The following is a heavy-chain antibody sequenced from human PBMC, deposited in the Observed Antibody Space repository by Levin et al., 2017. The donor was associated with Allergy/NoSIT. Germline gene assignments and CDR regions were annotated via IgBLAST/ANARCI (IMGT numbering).Heavy chain of an antibody. CDR3: ARVVVRGVMIYAGFDY. CDR2: INPNSGGT. Sequence: GESLKISCKASGYTFTGYYMHWVRQAPGQGLEWMGWINPNSGGTNYAQKFQGRVTMTRDTSISTAYMELSRLRSDDTAVYYCARVVVRGVMIYAGFDYWGQGTLVTVSS. D-gene: IGHD3-10*01. V-gene: IGHV1-2*02. J-gene: IGHJ4*02. CDR1: GYTFTGYY.